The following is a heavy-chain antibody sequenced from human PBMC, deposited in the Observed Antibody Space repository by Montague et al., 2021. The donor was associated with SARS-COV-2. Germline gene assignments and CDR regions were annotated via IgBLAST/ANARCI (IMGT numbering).Heavy chain of an antibody. CDR2: IFGSGAGT. Sequence: SLRLSCAASGFPFNTYTMTWVRQPPGKGLERVSSIFGSGAGTYYADSVQGRFTIFRDNSKNRLYLQLHSLRAEDTAVYYCAKNGGSGSLVYWYFDLWGRGTPVAVSS. CDR3: AKNGGSGSLVYWYFDL. V-gene: IGHV3-23*01. D-gene: IGHD2-8*01. J-gene: IGHJ2*01. CDR1: GFPFNTYT.